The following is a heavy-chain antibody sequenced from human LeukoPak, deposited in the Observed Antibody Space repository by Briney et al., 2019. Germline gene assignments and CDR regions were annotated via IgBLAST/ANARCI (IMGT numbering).Heavy chain of an antibody. Sequence: SVKVSCKASGYTFTSYGISWVRQAPGQGLEWMGGIIPIFGTANYAQKFQGRVTITADESTSTAYMELSSLRSEDTAVYYCARDGYYDSSGSYYGMDVWGQGTTVTVSS. V-gene: IGHV1-69*13. CDR2: IIPIFGTA. D-gene: IGHD3-22*01. CDR1: GYTFTSYG. J-gene: IGHJ6*02. CDR3: ARDGYYDSSGSYYGMDV.